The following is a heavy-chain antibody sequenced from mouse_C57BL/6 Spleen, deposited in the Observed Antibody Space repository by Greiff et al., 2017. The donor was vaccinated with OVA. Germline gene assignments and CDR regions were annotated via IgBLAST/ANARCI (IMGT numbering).Heavy chain of an antibody. V-gene: IGHV1-69*01. CDR1: GYTFTSYW. J-gene: IGHJ4*01. CDR3: ARDSSGYDAMDY. CDR2: IDPSDSYS. D-gene: IGHD3-2*02. Sequence: QVQLQQSGAELVMPGASVKLSCKASGYTFTSYWMHWVKQRPGQGLEWIGEIDPSDSYSNYNQKFTGKSTLTVDKSSSTAYMQLSSLTSEDSAVYYCARDSSGYDAMDYWGQGTSVTVSS.